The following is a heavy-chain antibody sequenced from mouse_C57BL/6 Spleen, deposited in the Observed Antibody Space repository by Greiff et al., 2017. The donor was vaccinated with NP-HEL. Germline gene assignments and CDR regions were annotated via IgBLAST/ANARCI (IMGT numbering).Heavy chain of an antibody. CDR3: TRAYDGYYVPFAY. CDR1: GYTFTDYE. V-gene: IGHV1-15*01. D-gene: IGHD2-3*01. J-gene: IGHJ3*01. CDR2: IDPETGGT. Sequence: QVQLQQSGAELVRPGASVTLSCKASGYTFTDYEMHWVKQTPVHVLEWIGAIDPETGGTAYNQKFKGKAILTADKSSSTAYMELRSLTSEDSAVYYSTRAYDGYYVPFAYWGQGTLVTVSA.